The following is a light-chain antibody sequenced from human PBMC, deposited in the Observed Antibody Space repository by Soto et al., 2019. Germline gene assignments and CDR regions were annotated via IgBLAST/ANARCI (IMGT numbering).Light chain of an antibody. Sequence: EIVLTQSPGTLSLSPGERATLSCRASQDVSSSYLAWYQQKLGQAPRLLMYGTSNRATGIPDWFSGSGSGTDFTLTISRLEAEDFAVYYCQQYDTSPRTFGQGTKVDIK. CDR2: GTS. V-gene: IGKV3-20*01. CDR3: QQYDTSPRT. CDR1: QDVSSSY. J-gene: IGKJ2*01.